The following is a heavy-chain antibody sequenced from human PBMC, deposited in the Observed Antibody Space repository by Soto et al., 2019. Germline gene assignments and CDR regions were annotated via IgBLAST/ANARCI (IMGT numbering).Heavy chain of an antibody. Sequence: GGSLRLSCAASGFTFSSHWMSWVRQAPGKGLEWVANIKQDGSERSYVDSVKGRFTISRDNAKNSLDLQMNSLRVEDTAVYYCAREMYSSGCYDHWGQGTLVTVSS. CDR1: GFTFSSHW. J-gene: IGHJ5*02. CDR2: IKQDGSER. V-gene: IGHV3-7*01. CDR3: AREMYSSGCYDH. D-gene: IGHD6-19*01.